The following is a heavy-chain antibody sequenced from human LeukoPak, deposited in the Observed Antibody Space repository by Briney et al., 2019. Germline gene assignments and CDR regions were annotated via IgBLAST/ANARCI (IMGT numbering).Heavy chain of an antibody. J-gene: IGHJ4*02. D-gene: IGHD5-24*01. Sequence: PGGSLRLSCAASGFTFSSYAMSWVRQAPGKGLEWVSAISSSGGTTDYADSVKGRFTISRDNSKNTLYLQMNSLRAEDTAVYYCAKVIREVDMSYDYWGQGALVTVSS. CDR3: AKVIREVDMSYDY. CDR2: ISSSGGTT. CDR1: GFTFSSYA. V-gene: IGHV3-23*01.